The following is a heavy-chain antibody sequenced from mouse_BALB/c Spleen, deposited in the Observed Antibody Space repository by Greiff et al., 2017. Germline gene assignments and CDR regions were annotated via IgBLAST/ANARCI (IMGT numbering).Heavy chain of an antibody. J-gene: IGHJ3*01. CDR3: ARRLYYGNYWFAY. V-gene: IGHV1-7*01. D-gene: IGHD2-1*01. CDR1: GYTFTSYW. Sequence: VQLQQSGAELAKPGASVKMSCKASGYTFTSYWMHWVKQRPGQGLEWIGYINPSTGYTEYNQKFKDKATLTADKSSSTAYMQLSSLTSEDSAVYYCARRLYYGNYWFAYWGQGTLVTVSA. CDR2: INPSTGYT.